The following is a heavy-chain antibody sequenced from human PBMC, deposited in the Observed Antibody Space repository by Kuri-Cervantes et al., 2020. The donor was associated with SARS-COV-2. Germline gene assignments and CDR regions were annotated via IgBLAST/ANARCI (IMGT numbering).Heavy chain of an antibody. J-gene: IGHJ4*02. CDR2: ISSSGSTI. V-gene: IGHV3-11*01. D-gene: IGHD4-11*01. CDR1: GFTFSDYY. CDR3: ARDDDSSTVWYGLDS. Sequence: GGSLRLSCAASGFTFSDYYMSWIRQAPGKGLEWVSYISSSGSTIYYADPVKGRFTISRDNAKNSLYLQMNSLRAEDTAIYYCARDDDSSTVWYGLDSWGQGTLVTVSS.